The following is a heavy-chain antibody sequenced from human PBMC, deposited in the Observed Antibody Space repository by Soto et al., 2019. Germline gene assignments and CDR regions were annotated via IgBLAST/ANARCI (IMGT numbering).Heavy chain of an antibody. V-gene: IGHV1-58*02. CDR3: AAFLSPAGSGYDLWYMNV. J-gene: IGHJ6*03. CDR2: IVVGSGNT. D-gene: IGHD5-12*01. CDR1: GFTFTSSA. Sequence: SVKVSCKASGFTFTSSAMQWVRQARGQRLEWIGWIVVGSGNTNYAQKFQERVTITRDMSTSTAYMELSSLRSEDTAVYYCAAFLSPAGSGYDLWYMNVWGKGTTVTVSS.